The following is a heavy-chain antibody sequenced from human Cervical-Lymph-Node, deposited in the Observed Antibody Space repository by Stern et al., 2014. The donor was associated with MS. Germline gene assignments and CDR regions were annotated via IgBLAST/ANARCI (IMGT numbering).Heavy chain of an antibody. J-gene: IGHJ2*01. Sequence: QVQLQESGPGRVKPSETLSLTCAVSGDSISASSHYWGWIRQPPGKGLQWIGSIYYTGSTYSNPSLKSRATISVDTSKNQGSLKLSSVTAADTAVYYCARCNYDTSGSHFTQDYWTFDLWGRGTLVTVSS. V-gene: IGHV4-39*01. CDR3: ARCNYDTSGSHFTQDYWTFDL. CDR2: IYYTGST. CDR1: GDSISASSHY. D-gene: IGHD3-22*01.